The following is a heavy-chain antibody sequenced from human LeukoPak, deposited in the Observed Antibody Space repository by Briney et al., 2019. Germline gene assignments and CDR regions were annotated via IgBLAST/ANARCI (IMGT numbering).Heavy chain of an antibody. CDR3: AKDIRYFDWLPYYFDY. CDR1: GFTLSSYG. D-gene: IGHD3-9*01. V-gene: IGHV3-30*02. Sequence: GGSLRLSCAASGFTLSSYGMHWVRQAPGKGLEWVAFIRYDGSNKYYADSVKGRFTISRDNSKNTLYLQMNSLRAEDTAVYYCAKDIRYFDWLPYYFDYWGQGTLVTVSS. CDR2: IRYDGSNK. J-gene: IGHJ4*02.